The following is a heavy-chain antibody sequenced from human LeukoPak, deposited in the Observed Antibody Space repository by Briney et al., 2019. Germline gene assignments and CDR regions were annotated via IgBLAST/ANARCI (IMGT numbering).Heavy chain of an antibody. CDR1: GFTFSSYG. Sequence: PGRSLRLSCAASGFTFSSYGMHWVRQAPGKGLEWVAVISYDGSNKYYADSVKGRFTISRDNSKNTLYLQMISLRAEDTAVYYCAKDRAFFRNGMDVWGKGTTVTVSS. CDR2: ISYDGSNK. D-gene: IGHD3-3*02. CDR3: AKDRAFFRNGMDV. V-gene: IGHV3-30*18. J-gene: IGHJ6*04.